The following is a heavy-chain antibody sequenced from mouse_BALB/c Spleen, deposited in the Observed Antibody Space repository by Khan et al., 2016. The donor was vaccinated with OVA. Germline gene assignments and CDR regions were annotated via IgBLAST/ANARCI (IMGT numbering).Heavy chain of an antibody. CDR3: AIQPYYHCNIMDY. CDR1: GFSLTNYG. Sequence: QVQLNESGPGLVAPSQSLSITCTISGFSLTNYGVHWVRQPPGKGLEWLVVIWSDGNTAYNSALKSRLTISQDNSKSQVFLKMNSLQTDDTAMYFKAIQPYYHCNIMDYWGQGTSVTGSA. J-gene: IGHJ4*01. D-gene: IGHD2-4*01. CDR2: IWSDGNT. V-gene: IGHV2-6-1*01.